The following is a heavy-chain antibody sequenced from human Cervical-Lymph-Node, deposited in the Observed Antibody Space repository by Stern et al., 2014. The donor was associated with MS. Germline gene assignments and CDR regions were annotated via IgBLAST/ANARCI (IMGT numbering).Heavy chain of an antibody. J-gene: IGHJ4*02. V-gene: IGHV3-7*03. CDR3: ARAPEGDGDHADY. Sequence: VQLVESGGGLVQPGGSLRLSCAASGFTFSSYWMSWVRQAPGKGLEWVANIKQEGSEKYYVDSVKGRFTISRDNAKNSLYLQMNSLRAEDTAVYYCARAPEGDGDHADYWGQGTLVTVSS. D-gene: IGHD4-17*01. CDR2: IKQEGSEK. CDR1: GFTFSSYW.